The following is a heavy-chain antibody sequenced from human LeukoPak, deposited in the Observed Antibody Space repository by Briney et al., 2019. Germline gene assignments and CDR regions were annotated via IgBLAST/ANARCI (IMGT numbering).Heavy chain of an antibody. J-gene: IGHJ4*02. D-gene: IGHD2-2*02. CDR2: ISWNGGSI. Sequence: GGSLRLSCAASGFTFDDYALHWVRQVPGKGLEWVSGISWNGGSIGYADSVKGRFTISRDNAKTSLYLQMNSLRAEDTALYYCAKDIGLYQLLYGFDYWGQGTLVTVSS. CDR1: GFTFDDYA. CDR3: AKDIGLYQLLYGFDY. V-gene: IGHV3-9*01.